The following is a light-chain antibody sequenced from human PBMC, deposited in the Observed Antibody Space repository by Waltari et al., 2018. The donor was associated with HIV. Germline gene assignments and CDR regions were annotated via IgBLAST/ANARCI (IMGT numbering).Light chain of an antibody. Sequence: QSALTQSPSASGSPGQSVNISCSGANSDISDYNYVSWYQQHSDRPPKLIIFEVTKRPSGVPARFSGSKSGNTASLFVSGLQPEDEATYFCSSFAGTHKLFGGGTKLTVL. CDR1: NSDISDYNY. CDR2: EVT. V-gene: IGLV2-8*01. CDR3: SSFAGTHKL. J-gene: IGLJ2*01.